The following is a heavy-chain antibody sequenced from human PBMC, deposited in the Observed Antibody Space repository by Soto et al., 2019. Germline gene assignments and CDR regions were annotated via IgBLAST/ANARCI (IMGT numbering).Heavy chain of an antibody. J-gene: IGHJ6*02. CDR1: GCTFSSYA. CDR3: VGDEGLYYGMDV. Sequence: QVQLVQSGAEVKKPGSSVKVSCKASGCTFSSYAISWVRQAPGQGLEWMGGIIPIFGTANYAQKFQGRVTITADKATITAYMELSSLRSEDTAVYYCVGDEGLYYGMDVWGQGTTVTVSS. V-gene: IGHV1-69*06. CDR2: IIPIFGTA.